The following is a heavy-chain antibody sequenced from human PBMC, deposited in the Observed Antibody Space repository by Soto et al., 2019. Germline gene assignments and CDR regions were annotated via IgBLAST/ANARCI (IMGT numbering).Heavy chain of an antibody. J-gene: IGHJ6*02. CDR1: GGSISSYY. CDR2: MYYSGST. D-gene: IGHD6-6*01. V-gene: IGHV4-59*12. CDR3: AREWEYGSHSYYYGMDV. Sequence: SETLSLTCTVSGGSISSYYWSWVRQPPGKGLEWIGYMYYSGSTNYNPSLKSRVTISVDTSKNQFSLKLSSVTAADTAVYYCAREWEYGSHSYYYGMDVWGQGTTVTVSS.